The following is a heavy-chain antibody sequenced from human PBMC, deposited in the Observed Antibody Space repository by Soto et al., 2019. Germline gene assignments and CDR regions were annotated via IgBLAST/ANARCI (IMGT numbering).Heavy chain of an antibody. J-gene: IGHJ4*02. CDR3: ARADCSGGSCYNYFDY. Sequence: SETLSLTCAVSGGSISSGGYSWSWIRQPPGKGLEWIGYIYHSGSTYYNPSLKSRVTISVDRSKNQFSLKLSSVTAADTAVYYCARADCSGGSCYNYFDYWGQGTLVTVSS. CDR2: IYHSGST. CDR1: GGSISSGGYS. D-gene: IGHD2-15*01. V-gene: IGHV4-30-2*01.